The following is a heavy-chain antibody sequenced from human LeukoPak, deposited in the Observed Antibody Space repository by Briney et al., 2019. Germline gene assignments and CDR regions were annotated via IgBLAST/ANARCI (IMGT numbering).Heavy chain of an antibody. Sequence: GGSLRLSCAASGFTFLSYGMHWVRQAPGKGLEWVAFIRYDGSNKYYADSVKGRFTISRDNSKNTLYLQMNSLRAEDTAVYYCAKGGYYGSGGIDYWGQGTLVTVSS. D-gene: IGHD3-10*01. J-gene: IGHJ4*02. CDR1: GFTFLSYG. CDR2: IRYDGSNK. V-gene: IGHV3-30*02. CDR3: AKGGYYGSGGIDY.